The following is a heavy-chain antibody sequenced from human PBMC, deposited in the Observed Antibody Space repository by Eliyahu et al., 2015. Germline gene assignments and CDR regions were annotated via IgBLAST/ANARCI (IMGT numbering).Heavy chain of an antibody. CDR1: GYTFTGYY. J-gene: IGHJ4*02. D-gene: IGHD6-13*01. V-gene: IGHV1-2*06. CDR3: ARGGVSGAAAGKAQGAIVDY. CDR2: INPNSGGT. Sequence: QVQLVQSGAEVKKPGASVKVSCKASGYTFTGYYXXWVRQAPGQGLEWMGRINPNSGGTNYAQKFQGRVTMTRDTSISTAYMELSRLRSDDTAVYYCARGGVSGAAAGKAQGAIVDYWGQGTLVTVSS.